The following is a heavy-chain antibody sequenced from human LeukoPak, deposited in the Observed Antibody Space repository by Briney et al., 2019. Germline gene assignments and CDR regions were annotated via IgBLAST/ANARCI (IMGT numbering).Heavy chain of an antibody. CDR2: IYTRGST. J-gene: IGHJ4*02. V-gene: IGHV4-4*07. CDR1: GGSFSGYY. Sequence: KPSETLSLTCAVYGGSFSGYYWTWIRQPAGKGLEWIGRIYTRGSTNYNPSLKSRVTISVDTSKNQFSLKLSSVTAADTAIYYCAREIYYDSSAYDYWGQGTLVTVSS. D-gene: IGHD3-22*01. CDR3: AREIYYDSSAYDY.